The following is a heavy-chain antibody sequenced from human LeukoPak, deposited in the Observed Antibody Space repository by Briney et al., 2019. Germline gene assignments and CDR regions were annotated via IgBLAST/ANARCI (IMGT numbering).Heavy chain of an antibody. J-gene: IGHJ1*01. CDR1: GGTFSYSA. D-gene: IGHD6-13*01. CDR3: ARDSLTAGGVKYFQH. CDR2: IIPTFGST. Sequence: SVKVSCKASGGTFSYSALHWVRQAPGQGLEWMGGIIPTFGSTNYAQKFQGRVTITTDESTGTAYVELRSLRSDDTAVYFCARDSLTAGGVKYFQHWGQGTLVTVSS. V-gene: IGHV1-69*05.